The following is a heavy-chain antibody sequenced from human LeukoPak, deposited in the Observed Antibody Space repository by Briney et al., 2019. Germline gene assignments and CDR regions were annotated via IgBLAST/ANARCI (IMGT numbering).Heavy chain of an antibody. CDR2: INPNSGGT. CDR1: GYTFPRYY. Sequence: ASVTVSCLASGYTFPRYYLLWVRQAPGQGLEWMGWINPNSGGTNYAQEFQGRVTMTRDTCVGTAYTALSRLRSDDTAVYYCARQLETTGGWFDPWGQGTLVTVSS. V-gene: IGHV1-2*02. J-gene: IGHJ5*02. D-gene: IGHD1-1*01. CDR3: ARQLETTGGWFDP.